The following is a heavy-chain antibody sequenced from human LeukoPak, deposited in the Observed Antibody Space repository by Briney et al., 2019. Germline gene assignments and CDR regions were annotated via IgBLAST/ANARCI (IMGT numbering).Heavy chain of an antibody. CDR1: GGTFSSYA. CDR3: ARTDRGGSPWPDKQYNWFDP. J-gene: IGHJ5*02. V-gene: IGHV1-69*04. CDR2: IIPILGIA. D-gene: IGHD2-15*01. Sequence: GXSVKVSCKASGGTFSSYAISWVRQAPGQGLEWMGRIIPILGIANYAQKFQGRVTITADKSTSTAYMELSSLRSEDTAVYYCARTDRGGSPWPDKQYNWFDPWGQGTLVTVSS.